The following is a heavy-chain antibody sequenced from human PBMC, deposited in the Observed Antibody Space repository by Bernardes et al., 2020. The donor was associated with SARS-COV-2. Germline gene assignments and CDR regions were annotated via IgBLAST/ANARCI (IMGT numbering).Heavy chain of an antibody. CDR1: GGSISSHY. J-gene: IGHJ4*02. Sequence: SKTLSRTCTVSGGSISSHYWSWIRQPPGKGLEWIGHIYYSGSTNYNPSLKSRVTISVDTSKNQFSLKLNSVTAADTAVYYCARAGLYSSSWYNFDYWGQGTLVTVSS. CDR2: IYYSGST. CDR3: ARAGLYSSSWYNFDY. V-gene: IGHV4-59*11. D-gene: IGHD6-13*01.